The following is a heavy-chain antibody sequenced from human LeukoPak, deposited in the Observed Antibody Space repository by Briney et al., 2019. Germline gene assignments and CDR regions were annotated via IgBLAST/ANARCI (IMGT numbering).Heavy chain of an antibody. J-gene: IGHJ4*02. D-gene: IGHD6-13*01. CDR3: ARVKYSGSWFPVPKFDC. Sequence: GGSLRLSCAASGFTVSSDYMSWARQAPGKGLEWISVIYRDGDTYYADSVKGRFTVSRDNSKNTMYLQMTSLRPEDTAMYYCARVKYSGSWFPVPKFDCWGQGTLVTVSS. CDR2: IYRDGDT. CDR1: GFTVSSDY. V-gene: IGHV3-66*02.